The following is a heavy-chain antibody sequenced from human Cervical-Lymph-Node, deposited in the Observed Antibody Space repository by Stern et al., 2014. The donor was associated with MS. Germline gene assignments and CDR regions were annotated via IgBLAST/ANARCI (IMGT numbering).Heavy chain of an antibody. J-gene: IGHJ4*02. D-gene: IGHD3-10*01. CDR2: FIPIFCKA. Sequence: HVQLVQSGAEVKKPGSSVKVSCKASGGTFSSYAISWVRQAPGQGLEWMGGFIPIFCKANYAPKVQGRVTITADDSKSLANMELRSLRSEDTAVYYCARGYYYGSGSYSYWGQGTLVTVSS. CDR3: ARGYYYGSGSYSY. V-gene: IGHV1-69*01. CDR1: GGTFSSYA.